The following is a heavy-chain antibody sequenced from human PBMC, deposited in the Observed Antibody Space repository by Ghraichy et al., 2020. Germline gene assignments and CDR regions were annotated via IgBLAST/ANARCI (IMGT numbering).Heavy chain of an antibody. J-gene: IGHJ3*02. D-gene: IGHD6-6*01. CDR2: ISSSSSYI. V-gene: IGHV3-21*01. Sequence: GGSLRLSCAASGFTFRSYSMNWVRQAPGKGLEWVSSISSSSSYIYYADSVKGRFTISRDNAKNSLYLQMNSLRAEDTAVYYCARDWVQLVNRGSDAFDIWGQGTMVTVSS. CDR3: ARDWVQLVNRGSDAFDI. CDR1: GFTFRSYS.